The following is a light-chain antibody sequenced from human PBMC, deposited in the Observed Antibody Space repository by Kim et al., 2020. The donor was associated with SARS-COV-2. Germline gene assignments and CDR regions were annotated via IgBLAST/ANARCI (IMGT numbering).Light chain of an antibody. V-gene: IGLV3-1*01. CDR3: QAWDSSTADVV. J-gene: IGLJ2*01. CDR2: QDS. Sequence: SRGQTGSSNCSGDKWGEKYACWYQQKPGQTPVLVIYQDSKRPSGIPERFSGSHSGNTATLTISGTQAMDEADYYCQAWDSSTADVVFGGGTQLTVL. CDR1: KWGEKY.